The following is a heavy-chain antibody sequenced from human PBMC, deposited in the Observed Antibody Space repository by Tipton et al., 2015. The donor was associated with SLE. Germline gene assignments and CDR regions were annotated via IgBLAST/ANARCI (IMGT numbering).Heavy chain of an antibody. Sequence: TLSLTCAVYGGSFSGYYWSWIRQPPGKGLEWIGEINHSGSTNYNPSLKSRVTISVDTSKNQFSLKLSSVTAADTAVYYCATETSGTTRRINSNWFDPWGQGTLVTVSS. D-gene: IGHD1-7*01. J-gene: IGHJ5*02. CDR1: GGSFSGYY. CDR2: INHSGST. CDR3: ATETSGTTRRINSNWFDP. V-gene: IGHV4-34*01.